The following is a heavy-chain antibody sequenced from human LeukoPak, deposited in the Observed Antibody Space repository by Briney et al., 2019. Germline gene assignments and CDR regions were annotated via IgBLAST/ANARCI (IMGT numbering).Heavy chain of an antibody. CDR3: ARSGYCGGDCANHSRDAFDI. CDR2: IYYSGST. D-gene: IGHD2-21*02. Sequence: SETLSLTCTVSGGSISSYYWSWIRQPPGKGLEWIGYIYYSGSTNYNPSLKSRVTISVDTSKNQLSLKLSSVAAADTAVYYCARSGYCGGDCANHSRDAFDIWGQGTMVTVSS. CDR1: GGSISSYY. J-gene: IGHJ3*02. V-gene: IGHV4-59*08.